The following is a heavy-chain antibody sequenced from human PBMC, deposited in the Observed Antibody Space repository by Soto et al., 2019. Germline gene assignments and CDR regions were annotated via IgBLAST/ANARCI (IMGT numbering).Heavy chain of an antibody. J-gene: IGHJ4*02. D-gene: IGHD3-10*01. CDR3: AREGDYGSGSYYKVYFDY. CDR2: IIPIFGTA. Sequence: QVQLVQSGAEVQKPGSSVKVSCKASGGTFSSYAISWVRQAPGQGLEWMGGIIPIFGTANYAQKFQGRVTITADESTSTAYMELSSLRSEDTAVYYCAREGDYGSGSYYKVYFDYWGQGTLVTVSS. V-gene: IGHV1-69*01. CDR1: GGTFSSYA.